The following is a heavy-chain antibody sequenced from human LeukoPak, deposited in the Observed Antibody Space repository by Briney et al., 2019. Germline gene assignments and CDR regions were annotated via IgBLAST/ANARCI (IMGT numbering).Heavy chain of an antibody. V-gene: IGHV3-30*03. Sequence: GGSLRLSCAASGFTFSSYGIHWVRQAPGKGLEWVAVISYDESNKYYADPVKGRFTISRDNSKNTLYLQMNSLRAEDTAMYYCARDRLTNDAFDIWGQGTMVTVSS. CDR3: ARDRLTNDAFDI. CDR1: GFTFSSYG. CDR2: ISYDESNK. J-gene: IGHJ3*02. D-gene: IGHD2-8*01.